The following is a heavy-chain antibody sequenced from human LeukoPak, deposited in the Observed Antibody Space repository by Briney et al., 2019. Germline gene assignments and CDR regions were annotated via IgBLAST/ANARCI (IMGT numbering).Heavy chain of an antibody. Sequence: ASETLSLTCTVSGGSISIYYWSWIRQPPGKGLEWIGYIYYSGSTNYNPSLKSRVTISVDTSKNQFSLKLSSVTAADTAVYYCAGHHPRNTVDFWGQGTLVTVSS. V-gene: IGHV4-59*08. CDR3: AGHHPRNTVDF. CDR1: GGSISIYY. D-gene: IGHD2/OR15-2a*01. CDR2: IYYSGST. J-gene: IGHJ4*02.